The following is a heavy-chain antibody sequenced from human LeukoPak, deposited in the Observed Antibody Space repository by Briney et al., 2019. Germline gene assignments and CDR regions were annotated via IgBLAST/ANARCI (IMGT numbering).Heavy chain of an antibody. V-gene: IGHV4-31*03. CDR3: ARRNSDSSGYSHYYYYGMDV. CDR1: GGSISNGGYY. D-gene: IGHD3-22*01. CDR2: VYYSGNT. J-gene: IGHJ6*02. Sequence: SQTLSLTCIVSGGSISNGGYYWSWMRQHPGKGLEWIGYVYYSGNTYYNPSLKSRITISVDTSKNQFSLKLSSVTAADTAVYYCARRNSDSSGYSHYYYYGMDVWGQGTTVTVSS.